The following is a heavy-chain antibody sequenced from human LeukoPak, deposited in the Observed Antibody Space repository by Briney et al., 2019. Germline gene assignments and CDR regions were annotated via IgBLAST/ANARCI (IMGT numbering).Heavy chain of an antibody. CDR2: IIPILGIA. V-gene: IGHV1-69*04. J-gene: IGHJ4*02. CDR1: GGTFSSYA. Sequence: ASVKVSCKASGGTFSSYAISWVRQAPGQGLECMGRIIPILGIANYAQKFQGRVTITADKSTSTAYMELSSLRSEDTAVYYCARETEPNYYDSSGYYRAFDYWGQGTLVTVSS. CDR3: ARETEPNYYDSSGYYRAFDY. D-gene: IGHD3-22*01.